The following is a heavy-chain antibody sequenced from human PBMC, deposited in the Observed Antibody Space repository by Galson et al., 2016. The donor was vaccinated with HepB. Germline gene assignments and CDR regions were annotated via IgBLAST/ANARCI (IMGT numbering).Heavy chain of an antibody. J-gene: IGHJ6*02. CDR2: IKQDGSEK. CDR3: AREGLSDYGDYKYYYYALDV. D-gene: IGHD4-17*01. CDR1: GFTFSSCW. Sequence: SLRLSCAASGFTFSSCWMTWVRQAPGKGLEWVANIKQDGSEKYYVDSVKGRFTISRDNAKSSLYLQMNSLRAVDTAVYYCAREGLSDYGDYKYYYYALDVWGQGTTVTVSS. V-gene: IGHV3-7*01.